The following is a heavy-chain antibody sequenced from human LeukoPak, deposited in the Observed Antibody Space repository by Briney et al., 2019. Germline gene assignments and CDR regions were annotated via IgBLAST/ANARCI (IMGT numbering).Heavy chain of an antibody. D-gene: IGHD3-22*01. CDR2: IRYDGSNK. J-gene: IGHJ3*02. CDR1: GFTFSSYG. V-gene: IGHV3-30*02. CDR3: VKLGNYDSRNNAFDI. Sequence: GGSLRLSCAASGFTFSSYGMHWVRQAPGKGLEWVAFIRYDGSNKYYADSVKGRFTISRDNSKNTLYLQMNSLRAEDTAVYYCVKLGNYDSRNNAFDIWGQGTMVTVSS.